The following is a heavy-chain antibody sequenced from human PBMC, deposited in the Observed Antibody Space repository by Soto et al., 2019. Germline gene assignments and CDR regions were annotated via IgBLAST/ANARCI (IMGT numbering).Heavy chain of an antibody. CDR2: INANNGNT. J-gene: IGHJ4*02. CDR1: GYTFTNYG. V-gene: IGHV1-18*01. D-gene: IGHD3-9*01. CDR3: ARDTMTGYLQFDY. Sequence: QVQLVQSGAEVKKPGASVKVSCRASGYTFTNYGISWVRPAPGQGLEWMGWINANNGNTNYAQTLQGRVTMTTDTSTSTAYMELRSLRSVDSAVYYCARDTMTGYLQFDYWGQGTLVTVSS.